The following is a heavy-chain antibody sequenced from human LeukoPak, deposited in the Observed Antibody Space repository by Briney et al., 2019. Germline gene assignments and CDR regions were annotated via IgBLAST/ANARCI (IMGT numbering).Heavy chain of an antibody. CDR1: GFTFDDYA. CDR2: ISWNSGSI. V-gene: IGHV3-9*01. Sequence: PGGSLRLSCAASGFTFDDYAMHWVRHAPGKGLEWVSGISWNSGSIGYADSVKGRFTISRDNAKNSLYLQMNSLRAEDTALYYCAGYGSGSYDLDYWGQGTLVTVSS. D-gene: IGHD3-10*01. J-gene: IGHJ4*02. CDR3: AGYGSGSYDLDY.